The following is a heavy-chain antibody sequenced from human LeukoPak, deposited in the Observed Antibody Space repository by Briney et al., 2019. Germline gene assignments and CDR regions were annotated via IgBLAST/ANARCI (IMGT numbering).Heavy chain of an antibody. V-gene: IGHV3-23*01. Sequence: AGGSLRLSCAASGFTFRSYAMSWVRQAPGKGLEWVSAVSNTGGSTYYAGSVKGRCTISRDNFKNTLYLQMNSLGAEDTAVYYCAKVSSTYYDFWSGYYPSGNWFDLWGKGTLVTVSS. CDR2: VSNTGGST. CDR3: AKVSSTYYDFWSGYYPSGNWFDL. CDR1: GFTFRSYA. J-gene: IGHJ5*02. D-gene: IGHD3-3*01.